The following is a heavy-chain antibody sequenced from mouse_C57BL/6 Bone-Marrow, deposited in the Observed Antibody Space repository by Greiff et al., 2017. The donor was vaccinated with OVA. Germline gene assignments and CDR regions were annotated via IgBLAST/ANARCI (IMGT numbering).Heavy chain of an antibody. J-gene: IGHJ1*03. D-gene: IGHD3-2*01. CDR3: ARGQFDWYFDV. CDR2: IYPGDGDT. V-gene: IGHV1-80*01. Sequence: QVQLQQSGADLVKPEASVKISCKASGYAFSNYWMNWVKQRPGKGLEWIGQIYPGDGDTNYNGKFKGKATLTADKSSSTAYMHLSSLTSEDSAVYYCARGQFDWYFDVWGTGTTVTVSS. CDR1: GYAFSNYW.